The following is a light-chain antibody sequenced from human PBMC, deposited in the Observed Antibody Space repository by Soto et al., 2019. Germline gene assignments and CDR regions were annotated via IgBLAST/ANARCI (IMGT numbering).Light chain of an antibody. CDR3: QQYNSYSLT. Sequence: DIQLTQSPAVLSASVGDRVTITCRASQIISTWLAWYQQKPGKAPNLLIYDASSLETGVPSRFSGSGSGTEFTLTISSLQPDDFATYYCQQYNSYSLTFGQGTKVDIK. J-gene: IGKJ1*01. V-gene: IGKV1-5*01. CDR2: DAS. CDR1: QIISTW.